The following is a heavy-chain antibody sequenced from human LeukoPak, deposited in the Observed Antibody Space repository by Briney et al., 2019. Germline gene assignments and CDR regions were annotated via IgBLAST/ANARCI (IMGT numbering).Heavy chain of an antibody. CDR3: ARHEAGSSFDY. CDR2: MNPNSGST. J-gene: IGHJ4*02. CDR1: AYTFTSYD. Sequence: ASVKVSCKASAYTFTSYDINWVRQATGRGLEWMGWMNPNSGSTGYAQKFQGRVTMTRNTSISTAYMDLSSLRSEDTAVYYCARHEAGSSFDYWGQGTLVTVSS. V-gene: IGHV1-8*01.